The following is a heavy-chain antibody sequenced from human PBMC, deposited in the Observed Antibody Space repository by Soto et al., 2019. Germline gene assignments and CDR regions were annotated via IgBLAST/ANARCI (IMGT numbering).Heavy chain of an antibody. CDR2: IYYSGST. CDR1: RSSITSSSYY. V-gene: IGHV4-39*01. Sequence: SETLPLTCTVSRSSITSSSYYCGWIRQPPGKGLEWIGNIYYSGSTYYNPSLKSRVTISVDTSKNQFSLKLSSVTAADTAVYYCMLGSGWKDFDYWGKGTLVTVS. J-gene: IGHJ4*02. CDR3: MLGSGWKDFDY. D-gene: IGHD3-22*01.